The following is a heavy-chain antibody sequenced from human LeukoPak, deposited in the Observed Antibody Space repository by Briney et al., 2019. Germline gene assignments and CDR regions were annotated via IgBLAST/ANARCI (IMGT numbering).Heavy chain of an antibody. CDR2: ISWNSGNI. CDR3: AKDTYYDVLTGHIDY. Sequence: GGSLRLSCAASGFTFSSCAMSWVRQAPGKGLEWVSGISWNSGNIGYADSVKGRFTISRDNAKNSLYLQMHSLRAEDTALYYCAKDTYYDVLTGHIDYWGQGTLVTVSS. V-gene: IGHV3-9*01. J-gene: IGHJ4*02. CDR1: GFTFSSCA. D-gene: IGHD3-9*01.